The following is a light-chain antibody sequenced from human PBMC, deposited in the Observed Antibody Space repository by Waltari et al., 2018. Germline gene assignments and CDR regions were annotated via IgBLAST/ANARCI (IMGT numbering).Light chain of an antibody. Sequence: EIVMTHSPATLSVSPGERATLTCRASQSISSNLAWYQQKPGQAPRLLIYSASARATGVPARFSGSVSGTEFTLTISSLQSEDFAVYYCQQYNNWPLTFGGGTKVEIK. V-gene: IGKV3-15*01. CDR3: QQYNNWPLT. CDR1: QSISSN. J-gene: IGKJ4*01. CDR2: SAS.